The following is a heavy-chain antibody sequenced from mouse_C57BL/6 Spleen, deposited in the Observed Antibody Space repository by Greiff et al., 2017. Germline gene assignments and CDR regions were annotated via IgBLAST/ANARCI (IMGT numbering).Heavy chain of an antibody. Sequence: VQLQQSGPELVKPGASVKISCKASGYSFTGYYMTWVKQRPEQSLEWIGDIYPGTGSTTYNEKFKTKATLTVDKSSSTAYMQLNSLTSEDSAVYYCARDDGVAWFADWGQGTLVTVSA. CDR1: GYSFTGYY. D-gene: IGHD1-1*02. V-gene: IGHV1-42*01. J-gene: IGHJ3*01. CDR3: ARDDGVAWFAD. CDR2: IYPGTGST.